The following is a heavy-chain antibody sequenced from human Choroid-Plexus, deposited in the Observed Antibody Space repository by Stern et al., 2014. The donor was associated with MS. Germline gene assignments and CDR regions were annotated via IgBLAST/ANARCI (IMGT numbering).Heavy chain of an antibody. CDR1: GFTFGSCA. CDR3: AKDRQYLTYFFDH. D-gene: IGHD2/OR15-2a*01. Sequence: VQLVESGGGVVQPGRPLRLSCVASGFTFGSCAMHWVRQAPGKGLEWVAGVSYDGSNKYYADSEKGRFTISRDNSQNTLYMQMISLRPEDTAVYYCAKDRQYLTYFFDHWGQGSLVTVSS. CDR2: VSYDGSNK. V-gene: IGHV3-30*18. J-gene: IGHJ5*02.